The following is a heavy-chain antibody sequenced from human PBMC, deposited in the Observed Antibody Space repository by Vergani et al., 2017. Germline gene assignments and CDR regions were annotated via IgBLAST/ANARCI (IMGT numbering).Heavy chain of an antibody. CDR3: ARGMPYDFWSGSPTLDY. J-gene: IGHJ4*02. D-gene: IGHD3-3*01. CDR2: ISTTSDTI. CDR1: GFTFSSYS. V-gene: IGHV3-48*01. Sequence: DVQLVESGGDLVQPGGSLRLSCAASGFTFSSYSMNWVRQAPGKGLEWISYISTTSDTIYYADSVRGRFTISRDNAKNSLYLEMNSLRVEDTAVYYCARGMPYDFWSGSPTLDYWGQGTLVTVSS.